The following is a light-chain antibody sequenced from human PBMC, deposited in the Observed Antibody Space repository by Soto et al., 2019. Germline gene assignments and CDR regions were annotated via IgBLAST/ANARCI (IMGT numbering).Light chain of an antibody. Sequence: QSALTQPASVSGSPGQSITISCTGTSSDVGSYNLVSWYQQHPGKAPKLMIYEGSKRPSGVSNRFSGSKSGNTASLTTSGLQAEDEADYYCCSYAGSHVVFGGGTKLTVL. CDR2: EGS. CDR1: SSDVGSYNL. V-gene: IGLV2-23*01. CDR3: CSYAGSHVV. J-gene: IGLJ2*01.